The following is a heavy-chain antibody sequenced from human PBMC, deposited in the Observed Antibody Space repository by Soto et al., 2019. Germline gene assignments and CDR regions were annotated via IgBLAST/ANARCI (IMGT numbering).Heavy chain of an antibody. CDR1: GFTFSSYA. D-gene: IGHD6-6*01. CDR3: AKDGEGQLIRFDY. J-gene: IGHJ4*02. V-gene: IGHV3-23*01. CDR2: ISGSGGST. Sequence: EVQLLESGGGLVQPGGSLRLSCAASGFTFSSYAMSWVRQAPGKGLEWVSAISGSGGSTYYADSVKGRFTIARDNSKNTLYLQMNSLRAEDTAVYYCAKDGEGQLIRFDYWCQGTLVTVSS.